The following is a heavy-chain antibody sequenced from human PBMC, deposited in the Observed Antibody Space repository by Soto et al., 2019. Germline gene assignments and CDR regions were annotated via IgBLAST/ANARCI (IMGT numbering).Heavy chain of an antibody. CDR2: ISWNSGSI. V-gene: IGHV3-9*01. J-gene: IGHJ4*02. Sequence: GGTLRRPCAPCGITFDDYAMHGVREAPGKGLEWVSRISWNSGSIGYADSVKGRFTISRDNAKISLYLQMNSLRAEDTALYYCAKAVGSYGNFDYWGQGT. D-gene: IGHD5-18*01. CDR1: GITFDDYA. CDR3: AKAVGSYGNFDY.